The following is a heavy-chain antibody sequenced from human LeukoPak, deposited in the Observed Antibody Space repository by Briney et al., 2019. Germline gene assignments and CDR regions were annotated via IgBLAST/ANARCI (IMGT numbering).Heavy chain of an antibody. V-gene: IGHV4-39*07. J-gene: IGHJ4*02. CDR1: GGSISSSSYY. Sequence: SETLSLTCTVSGGSISSSSYYWGWIRQPPGKGLEWIGSIYYSGSINCNPSLKSRVTISVDTSKNQFSLKLSSVTAADTAVYYCARASDIVVVPAAPNRKYYFDYWGQGTLVTVSS. D-gene: IGHD2-2*01. CDR3: ARASDIVVVPAAPNRKYYFDY. CDR2: IYYSGSI.